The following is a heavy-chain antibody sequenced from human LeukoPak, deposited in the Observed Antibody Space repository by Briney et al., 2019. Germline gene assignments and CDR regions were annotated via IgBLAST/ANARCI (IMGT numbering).Heavy chain of an antibody. CDR2: IYYSGST. V-gene: IGHV4-39*01. Sequence: SETLSLTCTVSGGSINSSSYYWGWIRQPPGKGLEWIGSIYYSGSTYYKPSLKSRVTISVDTSKKQFSLKLSSVTAADTAVYYCARSYYDFWSGYYTRGFGYWGQGTLVTVPS. CDR3: ARSYYDFWSGYYTRGFGY. D-gene: IGHD3-3*01. J-gene: IGHJ4*02. CDR1: GGSINSSSYY.